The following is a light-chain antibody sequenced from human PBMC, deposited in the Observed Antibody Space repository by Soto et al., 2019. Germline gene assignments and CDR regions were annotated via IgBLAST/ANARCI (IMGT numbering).Light chain of an antibody. CDR1: QTISSW. Sequence: DIQMTQSPSTLSASVGDRVTITCRASQTISSWLAWYQQKPGKPPNVLIYKASSSESGVPSRFSGSASGTDFTLTISSLQPNDFATCFCQQYTTFRTFGQGTRVEIK. CDR3: QQYTTFRT. V-gene: IGKV1-5*03. J-gene: IGKJ1*01. CDR2: KAS.